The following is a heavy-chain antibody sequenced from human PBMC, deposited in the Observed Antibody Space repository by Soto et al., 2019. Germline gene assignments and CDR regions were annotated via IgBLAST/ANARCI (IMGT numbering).Heavy chain of an antibody. D-gene: IGHD6-13*01. CDR3: ARVIAAAPAAFDI. Sequence: ASVKVSCKASGYTFTGYYMHWVRQAPGQGLEWMGWINPNSGDTNYAQKFQGRVTMTTDTSTSTAYMELRSLRSDDTAVYYCARVIAAAPAAFDIWGQGTMVTVSS. V-gene: IGHV1-2*02. CDR2: INPNSGDT. CDR1: GYTFTGYY. J-gene: IGHJ3*02.